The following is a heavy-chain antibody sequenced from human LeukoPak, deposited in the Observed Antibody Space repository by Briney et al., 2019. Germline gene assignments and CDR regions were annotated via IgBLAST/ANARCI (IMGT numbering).Heavy chain of an antibody. CDR2: IIPIFGTA. D-gene: IGHD3-22*01. CDR1: GGTFSSYA. J-gene: IGHJ6*02. V-gene: IGHV1-69*13. Sequence: SVKVSCKASGGTFSSYAISWVRQAPGQGLEWMGGIIPIFGTANYAQKFQGRVTITADESTSTAYMELSSLRSEDTAVYYCARETYRDHYDSSARFYYYYYGMDVWGQGTTVTVSS. CDR3: ARETYRDHYDSSARFYYYYYGMDV.